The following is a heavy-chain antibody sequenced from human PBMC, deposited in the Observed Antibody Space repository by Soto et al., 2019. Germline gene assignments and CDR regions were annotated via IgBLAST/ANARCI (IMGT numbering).Heavy chain of an antibody. CDR3: ARTRQSCTTSRCHAVYFDF. Sequence: QVQLQESGPGLVRPAGTLSLTCAVFGDSMNTNNWWSWVRQTPGKGLEWIGEIHHNGDTTYTPSLKSRVTMSLDKSKYHFSLSLTSVTAADTAVYYCARTRQSCTTSRCHAVYFDFWGRGTLVTVSS. J-gene: IGHJ4*02. CDR2: IHHNGDT. V-gene: IGHV4-4*02. CDR1: GDSMNTNNW. D-gene: IGHD2-8*01.